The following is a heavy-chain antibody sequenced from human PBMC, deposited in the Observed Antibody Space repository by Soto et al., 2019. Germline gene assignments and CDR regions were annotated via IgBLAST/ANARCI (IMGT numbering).Heavy chain of an antibody. J-gene: IGHJ6*03. CDR1: GGSISSSSYY. CDR2: IYYSGST. CDR3: ARIVIYDFWSGYIGGNMDV. V-gene: IGHV4-39*01. Sequence: SETLSLTCTVSGGSISSSSYYWGWIRQPPGKGLEWIGSIYYSGSTYYNPSLKSRVTISVDTSKNQFSLKLSSVTAADTAVYYCARIVIYDFWSGYIGGNMDVWGKGTTVTVSS. D-gene: IGHD3-3*01.